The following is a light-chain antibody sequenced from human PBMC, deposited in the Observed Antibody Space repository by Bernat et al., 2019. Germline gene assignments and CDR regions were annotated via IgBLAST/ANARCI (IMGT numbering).Light chain of an antibody. CDR1: SSDVGTYNL. V-gene: IGLV2-23*02. CDR2: EVT. CDR3: SSYARSTTVL. J-gene: IGLJ2*01. Sequence: QSALTQPASVSGSPGQSITISCTGTSSDVGTYNLVSWYQQYPGKAPKLIIYEVTKGPSGVSNRFSGSKSSNTASLTISGLQAEDEADYYCSSYARSTTVLFGGGTKLTVL.